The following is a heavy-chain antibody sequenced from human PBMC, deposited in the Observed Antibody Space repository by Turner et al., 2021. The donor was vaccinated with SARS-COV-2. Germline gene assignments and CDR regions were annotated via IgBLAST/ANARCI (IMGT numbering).Heavy chain of an antibody. D-gene: IGHD6-25*01. CDR2: IDTSDPNT. Sequence: EMQLVQSGTEVKKPGASLSISGKGSGYSFTSYWISWVRQMPGKGLEWMGRIDTSDPNTNDSPSVEGHVIISDDKNISTDYLQWSSLKAANAAMYYCARHPARRLYCFDPWGQGTLVTVSS. CDR1: GYSFTSYW. CDR3: ARHPARRLYCFDP. J-gene: IGHJ5*02. V-gene: IGHV5-10-1*03.